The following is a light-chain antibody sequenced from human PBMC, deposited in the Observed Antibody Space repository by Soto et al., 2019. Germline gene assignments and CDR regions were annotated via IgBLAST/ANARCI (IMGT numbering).Light chain of an antibody. V-gene: IGKV3-20*01. CDR1: QSVSSY. CDR2: GAS. CDR3: QQYGSSPPIT. Sequence: EIVLTQSPATLSLSPGERATLSCRASQSVSSYLAWNQQTPGQAPRLLIYGASSRATGIPDRFSGSGSGTDFTLTISRLEPEDFAVYYCQQYGSSPPITFGQGTRLEIK. J-gene: IGKJ5*01.